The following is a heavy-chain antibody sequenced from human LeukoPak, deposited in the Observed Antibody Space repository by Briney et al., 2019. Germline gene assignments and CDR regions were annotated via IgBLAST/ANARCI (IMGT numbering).Heavy chain of an antibody. V-gene: IGHV4-39*01. J-gene: IGHJ4*02. D-gene: IGHD3-22*01. CDR2: IYCSGST. CDR3: APYYYDRSGAFDY. CDR1: GGSISSSTYY. Sequence: SETLSLTCTVSGGSISSSTYYWGWIRQPPGKGLEWIGSIYCSGSTYYNPSLKSRVTISVDTSKNQFSLKLSSVTAADTAVYYCAPYYYDRSGAFDYWGQGALVTVSS.